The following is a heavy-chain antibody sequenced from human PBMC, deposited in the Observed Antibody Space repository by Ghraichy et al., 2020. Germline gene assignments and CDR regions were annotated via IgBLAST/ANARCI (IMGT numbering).Heavy chain of an antibody. V-gene: IGHV3-23*01. Sequence: GGSLRLSCAASGFTFSDYAMTWVRQSPGRGLEWVSTINKSGANIYYAGPVRGRFTISRDSSENMLHLQMDSLRAEDTAVYYCAKDHISSGWPAFDLWVQGTLVSVFS. CDR2: INKSGANI. D-gene: IGHD6-19*01. CDR3: AKDHISSGWPAFDL. J-gene: IGHJ4*02. CDR1: GFTFSDYA.